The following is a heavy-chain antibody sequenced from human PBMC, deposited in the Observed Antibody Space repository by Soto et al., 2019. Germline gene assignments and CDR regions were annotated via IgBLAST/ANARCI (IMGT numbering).Heavy chain of an antibody. CDR3: AKDALWYDRYWCPPPGFDP. J-gene: IGHJ5*02. V-gene: IGHV3-23*01. Sequence: EVQLLESGGGFVQPGGSLRLSCAASGFTFSNYAMSWVRQAPGKGLECVSAITAYGDSTHYADSVKGRFTISTDSPKHTLYLPMDRLRAGDQAIYYCAKDALWYDRYWCPPPGFDPWGQGTLVTVSS. D-gene: IGHD2-8*02. CDR1: GFTFSNYA. CDR2: ITAYGDST.